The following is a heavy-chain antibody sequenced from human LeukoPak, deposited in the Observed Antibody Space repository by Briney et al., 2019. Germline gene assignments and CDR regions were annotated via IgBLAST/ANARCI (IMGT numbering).Heavy chain of an antibody. D-gene: IGHD5-24*01. Sequence: PGRSLRLSCAASGFTFSSYSMAWVRQAPGKGLEWVSYISIRSSTIYYADSVKGRFTISRDNAKNSLYVQMNSLRAEDTAVYYCARERDGYTHDAFDIWGQGTMVTVSS. CDR1: GFTFSSYS. CDR3: ARERDGYTHDAFDI. CDR2: ISIRSSTI. V-gene: IGHV3-48*01. J-gene: IGHJ3*02.